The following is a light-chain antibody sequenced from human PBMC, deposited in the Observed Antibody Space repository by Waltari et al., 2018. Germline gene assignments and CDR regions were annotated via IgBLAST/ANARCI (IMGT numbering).Light chain of an antibody. J-gene: IGLJ3*02. CDR1: SSDVGGSNY. CDR2: DVS. CDR3: CSYAGSYTWV. Sequence: QSPLTQPPPVSGSPGQSVTISCPGTSSDVGGSNYVSWYQQHPGKAPKLMIYDVSKRPSGVPDRFSGSKSGNTASLTISGLQAEDEADYYCCSYAGSYTWVFGGGTKLTVL. V-gene: IGLV2-11*01.